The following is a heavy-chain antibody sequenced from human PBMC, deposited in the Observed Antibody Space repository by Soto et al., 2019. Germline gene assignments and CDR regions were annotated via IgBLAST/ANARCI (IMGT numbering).Heavy chain of an antibody. CDR3: ARGRGESRSSWLVDY. D-gene: IGHD6-13*01. V-gene: IGHV1-3*05. CDR2: INAGNGNT. CDR1: GYTFTSYA. J-gene: IGHJ4*02. Sequence: QVQLVQSGAEEKKPGASVKVSCKASGYTFTSYAMHWVRQAPGQRLEWMGWINAGNGNTKYSQKFQGRATITRDTSADIAYMELSRLRSEDTAVYYCARGRGESRSSWLVDYWGQGTLVTVSS.